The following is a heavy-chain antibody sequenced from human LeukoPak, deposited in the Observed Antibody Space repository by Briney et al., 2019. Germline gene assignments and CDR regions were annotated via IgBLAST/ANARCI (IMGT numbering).Heavy chain of an antibody. CDR3: ARGGKFDY. V-gene: IGHV4-34*01. CDR2: INHSGST. J-gene: IGHJ4*02. Sequence: SETLSLTCAVYGGSFSGYYWSWIRQPPGKGLEWLGEINHSGSTNYNPSLKSRVTVSVDMSKNQFSLKLSSVTAADTAVYYCARGGKFDYWGQGTLVSVSS. CDR1: GGSFSGYY.